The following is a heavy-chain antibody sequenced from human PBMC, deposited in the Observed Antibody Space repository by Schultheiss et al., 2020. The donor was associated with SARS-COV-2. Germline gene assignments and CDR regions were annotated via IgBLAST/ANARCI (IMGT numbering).Heavy chain of an antibody. V-gene: IGHV1-2*02. CDR2: INPNSGGT. CDR1: GYTFTSYG. D-gene: IGHD6-19*01. Sequence: ASVKVSCKASGYTFTSYGISWVRQAPGQGLEWMGWINPNSGGTNYAQKFQGRVTMTRDTSISTVYMELSRLRSDDTAVYYCARAPYSSGWDLYYGMDVWGQGTTVTVSS. J-gene: IGHJ6*02. CDR3: ARAPYSSGWDLYYGMDV.